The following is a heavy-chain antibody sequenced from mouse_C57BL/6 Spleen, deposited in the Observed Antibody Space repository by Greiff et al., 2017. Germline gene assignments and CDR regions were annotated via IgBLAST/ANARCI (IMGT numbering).Heavy chain of an antibody. Sequence: VQLQQSGGGLVKPGGSLKLSCAASGFTFSDYGMHWVRQAPEKGLEWVAYISSDSSTIYYADTVKGRFTISRDNAKNTLFLQLTSLRSEDTAMYYCARPSPEEDAMDYWGQGTSVTVSA. CDR3: ARPSPEEDAMDY. J-gene: IGHJ4*01. CDR2: ISSDSSTI. V-gene: IGHV5-17*01. CDR1: GFTFSDYG.